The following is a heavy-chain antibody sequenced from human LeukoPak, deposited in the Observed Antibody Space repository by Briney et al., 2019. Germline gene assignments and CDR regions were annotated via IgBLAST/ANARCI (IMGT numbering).Heavy chain of an antibody. D-gene: IGHD2-2*01. J-gene: IGHJ3*02. V-gene: IGHV1-24*01. CDR2: FDPEDGET. CDR1: GYTLTELS. Sequence: ASVKVSCKVSGYTLTELSMHWVRQAPGKGLEWMGGFDPEDGETIYAQKFQGRVTMTEDTSTDTAYMELSSLRSEDTAVYYCATDRASCSSTSWACPNAFDIWGQGTMVTVSS. CDR3: ATDRASCSSTSWACPNAFDI.